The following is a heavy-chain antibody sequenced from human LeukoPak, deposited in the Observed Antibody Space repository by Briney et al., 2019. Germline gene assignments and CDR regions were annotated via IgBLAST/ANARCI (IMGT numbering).Heavy chain of an antibody. CDR2: ISSSSSYI. CDR3: ASHASAYCGGDCSLDY. J-gene: IGHJ4*02. CDR1: GFTFSSYS. Sequence: GGSLRLSCAASGFTFSSYSMNWVRQAPGKGLEWVSSISSSSSYIYYADSVKGRFIISRDNAKNSLFLQMNSLGAEDTAIYYCASHASAYCGGDCSLDYWGQGTLVTVSS. D-gene: IGHD2-21*02. V-gene: IGHV3-21*01.